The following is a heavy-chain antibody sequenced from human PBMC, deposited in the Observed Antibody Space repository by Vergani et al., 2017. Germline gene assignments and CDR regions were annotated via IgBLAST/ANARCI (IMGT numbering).Heavy chain of an antibody. V-gene: IGHV1-24*01. J-gene: IGHJ4*02. CDR2: FDPEDGET. CDR3: ATVQVRMVYARTLDY. D-gene: IGHD2-8*01. Sequence: QVQLVQSGAEVNKPGASVKVSCKVSGYNLTELSMPWVRQAPGKGLEWLGGFDPEDGETIYAQQVQGRVTMTEETATDTAYMELSSLRSQDTAVDYCATVQVRMVYARTLDYGGQGTLVTVSS. CDR1: GYNLTELS.